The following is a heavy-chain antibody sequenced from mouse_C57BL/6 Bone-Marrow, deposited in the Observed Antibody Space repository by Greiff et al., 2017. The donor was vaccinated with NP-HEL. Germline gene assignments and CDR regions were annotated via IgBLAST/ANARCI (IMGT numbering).Heavy chain of an antibody. D-gene: IGHD2-3*01. V-gene: IGHV1-59*01. J-gene: IGHJ3*01. CDR3: ARDGYYPPGFAY. CDR1: GYTFTSYW. CDR2: IDPSDSYT. Sequence: QVQLQQPGAELVRPGTSVKLSRKASGYTFTSYWMHWVKQRPGQGLEWIGVIDPSDSYTNYNQKFKGKATLTVDTSSSTAYMQLSSLTSEDSAVYYCARDGYYPPGFAYWGQGTLVTVSA.